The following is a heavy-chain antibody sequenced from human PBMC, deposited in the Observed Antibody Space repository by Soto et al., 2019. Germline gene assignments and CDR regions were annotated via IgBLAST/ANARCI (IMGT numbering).Heavy chain of an antibody. CDR1: GDSVSSNSAA. CDR3: ATWRFDY. V-gene: IGHV6-1*01. J-gene: IGHJ4*02. CDR2: TYYRSKWYN. Sequence: SHTLSLTCAISGDSVSSNSAARNWIRHSPSRGLEWLGRTYYRSKWYNDYAASMRSRITINPDTTKNQFSLQLTTATPQDTAVYYCATWRFDYWGQGTLVTVNS.